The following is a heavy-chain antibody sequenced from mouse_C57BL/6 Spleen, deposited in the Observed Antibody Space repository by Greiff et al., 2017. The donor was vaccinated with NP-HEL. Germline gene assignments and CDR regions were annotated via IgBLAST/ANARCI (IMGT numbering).Heavy chain of an antibody. CDR3: ARRGTTVVATEDY. Sequence: EVQLQQSGPELVKPGASVKISCKASGYTFTDYYMNWVKQSPGKSLEWIGDINPNNGGTSYNQKFKGKATLTVDKSSSTAYMQLRSLTSEDSAVYYCARRGTTVVATEDYWGQGTTLTVSS. D-gene: IGHD1-1*01. CDR2: INPNNGGT. CDR1: GYTFTDYY. V-gene: IGHV1-26*01. J-gene: IGHJ2*01.